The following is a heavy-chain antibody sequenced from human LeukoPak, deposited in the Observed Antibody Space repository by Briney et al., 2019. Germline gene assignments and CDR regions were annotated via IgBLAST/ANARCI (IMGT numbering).Heavy chain of an antibody. CDR1: GYTFTSYA. Sequence: ASVKVSCKASGYTFTSYAMHWVRQAPGQRLEWMGWISAYNGNTNYAQKLQGRVTMTTDTSTSTAYMELRSLRSDDTAVYYCARWVSGSYYPDFDYWGQGTLVTVSS. D-gene: IGHD1-26*01. CDR3: ARWVSGSYYPDFDY. V-gene: IGHV1-18*01. J-gene: IGHJ4*02. CDR2: ISAYNGNT.